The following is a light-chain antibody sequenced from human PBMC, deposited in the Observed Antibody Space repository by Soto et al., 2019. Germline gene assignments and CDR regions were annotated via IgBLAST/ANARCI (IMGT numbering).Light chain of an antibody. CDR1: SSDVGGYKY. CDR2: DVS. Sequence: QSVLTQPASVSGSPGQSITISCTGTSSDVGGYKYVSWYQQHPGKAPKLMIYDVSNRPSGVSDRFSGSKSGNTASLTISGLQSEDEADYYCDSYTSSSSYVFGTGTKDTDL. CDR3: DSYTSSSSYV. J-gene: IGLJ1*01. V-gene: IGLV2-14*01.